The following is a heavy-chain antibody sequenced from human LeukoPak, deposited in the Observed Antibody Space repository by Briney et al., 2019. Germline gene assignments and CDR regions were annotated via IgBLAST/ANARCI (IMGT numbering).Heavy chain of an antibody. D-gene: IGHD6-19*01. CDR3: ARRTVAGYFDY. CDR2: IYFSGST. V-gene: IGHV4-61*02. Sequence: PSQXLSLTCAVSGGSISSGSYYWGWLRQSAGKGREWIGRIYFSGSTNYKPSLKSRVTISVETSKNQFSLKLSSVTAADTAVYYCARRTVAGYFDYWGQGTLVTVSS. J-gene: IGHJ4*02. CDR1: GGSISSGSYY.